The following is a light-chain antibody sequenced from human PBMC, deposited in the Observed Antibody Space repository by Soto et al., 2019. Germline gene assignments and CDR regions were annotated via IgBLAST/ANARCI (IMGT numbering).Light chain of an antibody. J-gene: IGKJ4*01. CDR1: QSVSSN. V-gene: IGKV3-15*01. CDR2: GAS. CDR3: QQYNNCPVLT. Sequence: EIGRTQSPAIPSVSTEERAILSCSASQSVSSNLACYEQKPGQAPRLLIYGASTRPTVIPARFSASGSGTEFTHTIISLQSEDSADHYCQQYNNCPVLTFGGGNKGEIK.